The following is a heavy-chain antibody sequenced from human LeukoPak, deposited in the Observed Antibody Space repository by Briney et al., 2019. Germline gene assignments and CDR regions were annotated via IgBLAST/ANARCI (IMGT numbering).Heavy chain of an antibody. Sequence: PAGGSLRLSCAASRFTFSSYAMNWVRQAPGKGLEWVSTISGSGGSTYYADSVKGRFTISRDNSKNTLYLQMNSLRAEDTAVYYCAKRRLRSPYMDVWGKGTTVTVSS. CDR3: AKRRLRSPYMDV. V-gene: IGHV3-23*01. D-gene: IGHD3-3*01. CDR1: RFTFSSYA. J-gene: IGHJ6*03. CDR2: ISGSGGST.